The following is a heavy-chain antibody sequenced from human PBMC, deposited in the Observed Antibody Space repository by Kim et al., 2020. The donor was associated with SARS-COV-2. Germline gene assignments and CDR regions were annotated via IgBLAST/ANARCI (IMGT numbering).Heavy chain of an antibody. V-gene: IGHV4-39*07. CDR1: GDSISSSSYY. D-gene: IGHD3-22*01. CDR3: ARSDSSGYYRFDY. Sequence: SETLSLTCTVSGDSISSSSYYWGWIRQPPGKGLEWIGSIYYSGSSYYNPSLKSRVTISLDTSKNQFSLKLSSVTAADTAVYYCARSDSSGYYRFDYWGQGTLVTVSS. J-gene: IGHJ4*02. CDR2: IYYSGSS.